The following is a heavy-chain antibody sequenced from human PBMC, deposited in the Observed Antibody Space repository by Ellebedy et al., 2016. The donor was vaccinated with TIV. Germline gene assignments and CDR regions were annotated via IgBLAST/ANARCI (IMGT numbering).Heavy chain of an antibody. D-gene: IGHD3-3*01. Sequence: MPSETLSLTCTVSGVSISTYYWSWIRQPPGKGLACIGYIFHSGSTNYHPSLKSRVAIAVDTSKNQFSLRLTSGTAADTAVYYCARGNRDSGSGYHPSFDYGLDVWGQGTTVTVSS. CDR1: GVSISTYY. V-gene: IGHV4-59*01. CDR3: ARGNRDSGSGYHPSFDYGLDV. J-gene: IGHJ6*02. CDR2: IFHSGST.